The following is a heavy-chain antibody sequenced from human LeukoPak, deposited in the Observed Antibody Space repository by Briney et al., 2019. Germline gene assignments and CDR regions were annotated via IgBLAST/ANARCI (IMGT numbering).Heavy chain of an antibody. CDR1: GYTFTSYY. J-gene: IGHJ6*02. CDR2: INPSGGST. CDR3: ARDTNIAAAGGYYYYGMDV. D-gene: IGHD6-13*01. Sequence: GASVKVSCKASGYTFTSYYMHWVRQAPGQGLEWMGIINPSGGSTSYAQKFQGRVTMTRDTSTSTVYMELSSLRAEDTAVYYCARDTNIAAAGGYYYYGMDVWGQGTTVTVSS. V-gene: IGHV1-46*01.